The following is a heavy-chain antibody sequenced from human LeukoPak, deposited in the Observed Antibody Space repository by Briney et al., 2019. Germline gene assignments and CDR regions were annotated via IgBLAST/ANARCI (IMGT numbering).Heavy chain of an antibody. CDR2: INGDASNT. J-gene: IGHJ5*02. D-gene: IGHD2-2*01. V-gene: IGHV3-74*03. CDR1: GLTFNSYW. Sequence: GGSLRLSCAASGLTFNSYWMHWVRQVAGKGLVWVARINGDASNTTYADSVKGRFTISRDNAKNTLYLQMDSLRVDDTAVYYCARAMPHDNWFDPWGQGSLVTVSS. CDR3: ARAMPHDNWFDP.